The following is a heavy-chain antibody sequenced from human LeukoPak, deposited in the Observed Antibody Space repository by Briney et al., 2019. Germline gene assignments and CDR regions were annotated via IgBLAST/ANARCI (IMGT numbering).Heavy chain of an antibody. CDR2: ISYSGST. CDR1: GDSISFYY. V-gene: IGHV4-59*01. J-gene: IGHJ6*02. Sequence: SETLSLTCTVPGDSISFYYWSWIRQPPGKGLEWIGYISYSGSTNYNPSLKSRVTISLDTSKNQFSLKLSSVTAADTAVYYCARSAIAMDVWGQGSTVTVSS. CDR3: ARSAIAMDV.